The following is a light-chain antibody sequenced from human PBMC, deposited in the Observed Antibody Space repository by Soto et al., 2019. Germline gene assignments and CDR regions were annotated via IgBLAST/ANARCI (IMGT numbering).Light chain of an antibody. CDR3: QQYGSSPWT. CDR2: GAS. V-gene: IGKV3-20*01. J-gene: IGKJ1*01. CDR1: QSVSSSY. Sequence: EIVLTQSPVTLSLSPLERATLSCIASQSVSSSYLAWYQQKPGQAPRLLIYGASSRATGIPDRFSGSGSGTDFTLTISRLEPEDFAVYYCQQYGSSPWTFGQGTKVDIK.